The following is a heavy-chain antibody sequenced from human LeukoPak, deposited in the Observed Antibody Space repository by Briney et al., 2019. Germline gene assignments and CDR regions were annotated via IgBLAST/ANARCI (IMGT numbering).Heavy chain of an antibody. Sequence: GASVKISCKASGDTFSSYATNWVRQAPGQGLEWGGWINTNTGNPTYAQGFTGGFVFSLDTSVSTAYLQISSLKAEDTAVYYCAREGEADILTGYEFDYWGQGTLVTVSS. D-gene: IGHD3-9*01. CDR3: AREGEADILTGYEFDY. J-gene: IGHJ4*02. CDR2: INTNTGNP. CDR1: GDTFSSYA. V-gene: IGHV7-4-1*02.